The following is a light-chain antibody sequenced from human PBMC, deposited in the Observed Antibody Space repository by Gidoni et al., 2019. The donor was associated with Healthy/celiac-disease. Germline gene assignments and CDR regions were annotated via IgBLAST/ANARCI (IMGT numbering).Light chain of an antibody. J-gene: IGKJ2*01. CDR2: DAS. Sequence: EIVLTQCPATLSVSPGERATLSCRASQSVSSYLAWYQQKPGQAPRLLIYDASNRATGIPARFSGSGSGTDFTLTISSLESEDFAVYYCQQRSNWPPYTFGQXTKLEIK. V-gene: IGKV3-11*01. CDR1: QSVSSY. CDR3: QQRSNWPPYT.